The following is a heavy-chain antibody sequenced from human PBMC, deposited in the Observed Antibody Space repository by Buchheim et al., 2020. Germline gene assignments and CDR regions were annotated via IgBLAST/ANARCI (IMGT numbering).Heavy chain of an antibody. J-gene: IGHJ6*02. CDR2: IKQDGSEK. D-gene: IGHD3-16*02. V-gene: IGHV3-7*01. Sequence: EVQLVESGGGLVQPGGSLRLSCAASGFTFSSYWMSWVRQAPGKGLEWVANIKQDGSEKYYVDSVKGRFTISRDNAKNSLYLQMNSLRAEDTAVYYCARDNRYYDYIWGSYRSVQYYYGMDVWGQGTT. CDR1: GFTFSSYW. CDR3: ARDNRYYDYIWGSYRSVQYYYGMDV.